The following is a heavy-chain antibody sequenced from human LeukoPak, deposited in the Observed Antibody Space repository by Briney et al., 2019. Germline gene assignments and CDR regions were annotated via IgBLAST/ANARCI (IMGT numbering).Heavy chain of an antibody. Sequence: ASVKVSCKASGYTFTGYYMHWVRQAPGQGLEWMGWISAYNGNTNYAQKLQGRVTMTTDTSTSTAYMELRSLRSDDTAVYYCARAGKQQLVYDYWGQGTLVTVSS. V-gene: IGHV1-18*04. J-gene: IGHJ4*02. CDR2: ISAYNGNT. D-gene: IGHD6-13*01. CDR3: ARAGKQQLVYDY. CDR1: GYTFTGYY.